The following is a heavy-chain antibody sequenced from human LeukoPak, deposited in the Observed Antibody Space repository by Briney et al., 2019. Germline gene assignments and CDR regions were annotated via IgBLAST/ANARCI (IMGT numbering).Heavy chain of an antibody. CDR1: GFIFSSYW. V-gene: IGHV3-74*01. D-gene: IGHD4-23*01. J-gene: IGHJ2*01. Sequence: GGSLRLSCAASGFIFSSYWMHWVRQVPGKGLVWVSRVYTDGTTTDFADSVKGRFTVSRDNATNTLYLQMDSLRAEDTAMYYCARSVVSTYWYFDLWGRGTLVTVSS. CDR3: ARSVVSTYWYFDL. CDR2: VYTDGTTT.